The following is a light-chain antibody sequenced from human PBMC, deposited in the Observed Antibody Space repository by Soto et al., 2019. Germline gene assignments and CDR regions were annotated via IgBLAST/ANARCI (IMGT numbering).Light chain of an antibody. CDR1: QSVSSSY. CDR2: GAS. J-gene: IGKJ5*01. V-gene: IGKV3-20*01. Sequence: EIVLTQSPGTLSLSPGERATLSCRAIQSVSSSYLAWYQQKPGQAPSLLIYGASRRATGIPDRFSGSGSGTDFTLTISRLEPEDFAVYYCQQYGSSPPITFGQGTRLEI. CDR3: QQYGSSPPIT.